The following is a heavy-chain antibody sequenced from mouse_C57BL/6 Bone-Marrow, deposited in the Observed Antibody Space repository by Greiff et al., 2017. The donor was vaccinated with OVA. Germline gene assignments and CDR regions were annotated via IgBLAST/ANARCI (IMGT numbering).Heavy chain of an antibody. J-gene: IGHJ3*01. V-gene: IGHV5-12*01. CDR2: ISNGGGST. Sequence: EVQVVESGGGLVQPGGSLKLSCAASGFTFSDYYMYWVRQTPEKRLEWVAYISNGGGSTYYPDTVKGRFTISRDNAKNTLYLQMSRLKSEDTAMYYCARHEGLRWFAYWGQGTLVTVSA. CDR3: ARHEGLRWFAY. D-gene: IGHD2-4*01. CDR1: GFTFSDYY.